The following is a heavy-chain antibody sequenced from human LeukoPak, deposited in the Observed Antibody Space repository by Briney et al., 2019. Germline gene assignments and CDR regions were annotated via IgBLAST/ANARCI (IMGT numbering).Heavy chain of an antibody. CDR2: IYYSGST. D-gene: IGHD4-17*01. CDR1: GGSISSFY. V-gene: IGHV4-59*01. J-gene: IGHJ4*02. CDR3: ARGPSYGDYALFN. Sequence: SETLSLTCTISGGSISSFYWSWIRQPPGTGLEWIGYIYYSGSTNYNPSLKSRVTISVDTSKNQFSLKLSSVTAADTAVYYCARGPSYGDYALFNWGQGTLVTVSS.